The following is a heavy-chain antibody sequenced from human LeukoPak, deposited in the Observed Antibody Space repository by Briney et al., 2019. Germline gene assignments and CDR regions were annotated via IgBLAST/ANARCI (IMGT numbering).Heavy chain of an antibody. J-gene: IGHJ5*02. CDR2: IYYSGST. Sequence: SETLSLTCTVSGGSISSSSYYWGWILQPPGKGLEWIGSIYYSGSTYYNPSLKSRVTISVDTSKNQFSLKLSSVAAADTAVYYCARNSGSASPPTLNWFDPWGQGTLVTVSS. D-gene: IGHD5-12*01. CDR3: ARNSGSASPPTLNWFDP. V-gene: IGHV4-39*01. CDR1: GGSISSSSYY.